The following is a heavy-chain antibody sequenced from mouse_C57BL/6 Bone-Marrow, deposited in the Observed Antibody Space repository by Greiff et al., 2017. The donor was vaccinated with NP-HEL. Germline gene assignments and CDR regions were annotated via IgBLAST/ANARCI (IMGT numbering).Heavy chain of an antibody. V-gene: IGHV8-8*01. Sequence: QVTLKESGPGILQPSQTLSLSCSFSGFSLSTFGMGVGWIRQPSGKGLEWLAHIWWDDDKYYNPALKSWLTISKDTSKNQVFLKIAKVDTADTATYYCARMGKGYDDFDYWGQGTTLTVSS. CDR2: IWWDDDK. J-gene: IGHJ2*01. CDR1: GFSLSTFGMG. D-gene: IGHD2-2*01. CDR3: ARMGKGYDDFDY.